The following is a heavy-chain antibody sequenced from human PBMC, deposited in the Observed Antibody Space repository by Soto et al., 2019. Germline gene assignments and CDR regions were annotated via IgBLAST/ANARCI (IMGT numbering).Heavy chain of an antibody. Sequence: QVTLKESGPVLVKPTETLTLTCSVSGFSLSNVRMGVNWIRQPPGKALEWLAHIFSHDEKSYSTSLKSRLTISNDTSKSQVVLTMTNMDPVDTATYYCARIVLSAGSGSFDYWGQGTLVAVSS. V-gene: IGHV2-26*01. CDR3: ARIVLSAGSGSFDY. J-gene: IGHJ4*02. D-gene: IGHD3-10*01. CDR1: GFSLSNVRMG. CDR2: IFSHDEK.